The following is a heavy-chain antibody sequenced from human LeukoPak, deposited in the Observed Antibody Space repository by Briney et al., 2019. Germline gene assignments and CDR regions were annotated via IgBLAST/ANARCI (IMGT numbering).Heavy chain of an antibody. CDR1: GFTVSSNY. D-gene: IGHD5-12*01. J-gene: IGHJ4*02. Sequence: GGSLRLSCAASGFTVSSNYMSWVRQAPGKGLEWVSVIYRGGYTYNADSVKGRFIISRDNSRNTVYLQMNSLRAEDTAVYYCAKANSAYDYDYFDYWGQGTLVTVSS. V-gene: IGHV3-66*01. CDR2: IYRGGYT. CDR3: AKANSAYDYDYFDY.